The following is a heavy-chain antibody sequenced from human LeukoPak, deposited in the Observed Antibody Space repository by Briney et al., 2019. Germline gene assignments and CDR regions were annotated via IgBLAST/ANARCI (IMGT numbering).Heavy chain of an antibody. CDR1: GGSISSSSYY. D-gene: IGHD4/OR15-4a*01. V-gene: IGHV4-39*07. CDR2: IYYSGST. J-gene: IGHJ4*02. Sequence: KASETLSLTCTVSGGSISSSSYYWGWIRQPPGKGLEWIGSIYYSGSTYYNPSLKSRVTISVDTSKNQFSLKPSSVTAADTAVYYCARDIYGDALGFDYWGQGTLVTVSS. CDR3: ARDIYGDALGFDY.